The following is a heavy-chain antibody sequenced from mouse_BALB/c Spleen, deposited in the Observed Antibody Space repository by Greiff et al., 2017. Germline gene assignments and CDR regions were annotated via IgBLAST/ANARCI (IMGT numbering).Heavy chain of an antibody. CDR2: IWAGGST. CDR1: GFSLTSYG. CDR3: ATHRYDGGFDY. V-gene: IGHV2-9*02. D-gene: IGHD2-14*01. J-gene: IGHJ2*01. Sequence: VKVVESGPGLVAPSQSLSITCTVSGFSLTSYGVHWVRQPPGKGLEWLGVIWAGGSTNYNSALMSRLSISKDNSKSQVFLKMNSLQTDDTAMYYCATHRYDGGFDYWGQGTTLTVSS.